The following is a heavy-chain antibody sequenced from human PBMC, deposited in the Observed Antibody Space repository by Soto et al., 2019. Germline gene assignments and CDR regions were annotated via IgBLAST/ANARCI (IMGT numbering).Heavy chain of an antibody. CDR3: ARDGGEGHGMDV. CDR1: GGSISSYY. V-gene: IGHV4-59*01. J-gene: IGHJ6*02. Sequence: SETLSLTCTVSGGSISSYYWSWIRQPPGKGLEWIGYIYYSGSTNYNPSLKSRVTISVDTSKNQFSLKLSSVTAADTAVYYCARDGGEGHGMDVWGQGTTVTVPS. CDR2: IYYSGST. D-gene: IGHD2-21*01.